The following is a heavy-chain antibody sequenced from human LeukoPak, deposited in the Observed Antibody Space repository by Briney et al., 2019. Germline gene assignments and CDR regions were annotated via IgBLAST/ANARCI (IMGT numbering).Heavy chain of an antibody. Sequence: GASVKVSCKASGGTFSSYAISWVRQAPGQGLEWMGGIIPIFGTANYAQKFQGRVTITADESTSTAYMELSSLRSEDTAVYYCASWAGEAKNGLWSGPFDYWGQGTLVTVSS. D-gene: IGHD3-3*01. CDR1: GGTFSSYA. J-gene: IGHJ4*02. V-gene: IGHV1-69*13. CDR3: ASWAGEAKNGLWSGPFDY. CDR2: IIPIFGTA.